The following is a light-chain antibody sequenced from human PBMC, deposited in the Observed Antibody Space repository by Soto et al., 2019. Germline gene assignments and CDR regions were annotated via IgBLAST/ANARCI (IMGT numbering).Light chain of an antibody. CDR2: TNN. CDR3: AAWDDSFNGNV. J-gene: IGLJ1*01. Sequence: QSLLTQAHPPSGTPGQRFPILCSGSIYNIGSNTANWYQQLPGTAPKLLIYTNNQLPSRVPDRFSGSKSGTSASLAISGLQSEDEADYYCAAWDDSFNGNVFGTGTKVTVL. CDR1: IYNIGSNT. V-gene: IGLV1-44*01.